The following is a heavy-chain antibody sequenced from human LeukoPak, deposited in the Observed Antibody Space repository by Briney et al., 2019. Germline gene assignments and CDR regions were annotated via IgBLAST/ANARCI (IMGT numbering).Heavy chain of an antibody. V-gene: IGHV4-59*01. J-gene: IGHJ5*02. D-gene: IGHD6-6*01. CDR1: GGSISSYY. Sequence: SETLSLTCTVSGGSISSYYWSWIRQPPGKGMEWIGYIYYSGYTNYNPSLKSRVTISVDTSKNQFSLKLSSVTAADTAVYYCARPTARLGWFDPWGQGTLVTVSS. CDR2: IYYSGYT. CDR3: ARPTARLGWFDP.